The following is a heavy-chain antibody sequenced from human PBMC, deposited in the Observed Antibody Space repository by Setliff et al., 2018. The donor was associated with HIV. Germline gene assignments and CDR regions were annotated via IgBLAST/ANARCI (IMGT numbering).Heavy chain of an antibody. V-gene: IGHV1-69*10. CDR1: GGNFRSYG. D-gene: IGHD6-19*01. J-gene: IGHJ6*03. CDR2: IVPMSGVP. Sequence: SVKVSCKASGGNFRSYGISWVRQAPGQGLEWMGGIVPMSGVPKYAQKFQGRVTITADKSTSTAYMELSSLRSEDTAVYYCARNPEMAALNYFYYYMDVWGKGTTVTVSS. CDR3: ARNPEMAALNYFYYYMDV.